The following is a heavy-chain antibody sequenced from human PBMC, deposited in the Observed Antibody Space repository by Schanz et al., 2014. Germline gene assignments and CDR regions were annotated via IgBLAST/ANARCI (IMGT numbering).Heavy chain of an antibody. J-gene: IGHJ1*01. CDR1: GFPFSSHG. V-gene: IGHV3-23*04. CDR3: ARSTSMYFLQ. Sequence: VQLVESGGGVVQPGRSLKLSCAASGFPFSSHGMHWVRQAPGKGLEWVSAISGSGGDTYYADSVKGRFTISRDNSKNTLYLQMNSLRAEDTAVYYCARSTSMYFLQWGQGTLVTVSS. D-gene: IGHD2-2*01. CDR2: ISGSGGDT.